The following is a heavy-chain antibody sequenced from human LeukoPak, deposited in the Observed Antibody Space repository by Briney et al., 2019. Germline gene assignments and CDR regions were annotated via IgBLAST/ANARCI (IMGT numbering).Heavy chain of an antibody. Sequence: GGSLRLSCAASGFTFSSYAMSWVRQAPGKGLEWVALISSDGSKKDYADSVKGRFTISRDNSRNTLYLQMNSLRAEDTAVYYCAKPYYYDSSGYYPPFDYWGQGTLVTVSS. CDR2: ISSDGSKK. D-gene: IGHD3-22*01. CDR3: AKPYYYDSSGYYPPFDY. J-gene: IGHJ4*02. CDR1: GFTFSSYA. V-gene: IGHV3-30*18.